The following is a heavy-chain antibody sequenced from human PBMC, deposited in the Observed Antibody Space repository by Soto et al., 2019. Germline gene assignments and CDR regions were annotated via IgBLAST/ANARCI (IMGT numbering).Heavy chain of an antibody. CDR1: CGSISSGDYY. D-gene: IGHD1-1*01. J-gene: IGHJ4*02. CDR2: IYYSGST. CDR3: ARGGMVIIPTATAFDY. Sequence: PSETLSLTCTFSCGSISSGDYYWSWIRQPPGKGLEWIGYIYYSGSTYYNPSLKSRVTISVATSKNQFSLKLTSVTAADTATYYCARGGMVIIPTATAFDYWGQGTLVTVSS. V-gene: IGHV4-30-4*01.